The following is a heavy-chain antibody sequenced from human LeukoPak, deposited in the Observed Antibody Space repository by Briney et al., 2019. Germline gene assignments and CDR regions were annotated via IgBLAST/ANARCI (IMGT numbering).Heavy chain of an antibody. Sequence: GGSLRLSCAASGFTVSSNYMSWVRQAPGKGLEWVSVINGGGSTYYAGSVKGRFTISRDNSKNTLYLQMNSLRAADTAVYYCVRGGWNVDFDYWGQGTLVTVSS. D-gene: IGHD1-1*01. CDR3: VRGGWNVDFDY. CDR2: INGGGST. V-gene: IGHV3-53*01. CDR1: GFTVSSNY. J-gene: IGHJ4*02.